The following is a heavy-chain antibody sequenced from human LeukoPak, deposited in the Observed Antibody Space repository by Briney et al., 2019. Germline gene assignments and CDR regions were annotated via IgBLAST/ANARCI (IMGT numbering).Heavy chain of an antibody. D-gene: IGHD2-2*01. CDR2: ISAYNGNT. Sequence: ASVKVSCKASGYTFTSYGISWVRQAPGQGLEWMGWISAYNGNTNYAQKLQGRVTMTTDTSTSTAYMELRSLRSDDTAVYYCAREYCSSTSCYPDIWGQGTMATVSS. V-gene: IGHV1-18*01. CDR1: GYTFTSYG. CDR3: AREYCSSTSCYPDI. J-gene: IGHJ3*02.